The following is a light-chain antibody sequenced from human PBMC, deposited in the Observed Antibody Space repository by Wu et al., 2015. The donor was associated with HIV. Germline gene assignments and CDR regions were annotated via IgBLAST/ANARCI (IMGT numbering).Light chain of an antibody. J-gene: IGKJ4*01. V-gene: IGKV3-15*01. CDR2: GAS. Sequence: EIVMTQSPATLSVSPGERATLSCRASQSVSSNLDWYQLKPGQAPRLIIYGASTRATGIPARFSGRGSGTEFTLTISTMQSEDFAVYYCQQYNNWPLTFGGGTKVE. CDR1: QSVSSN. CDR3: QQYNNWPLT.